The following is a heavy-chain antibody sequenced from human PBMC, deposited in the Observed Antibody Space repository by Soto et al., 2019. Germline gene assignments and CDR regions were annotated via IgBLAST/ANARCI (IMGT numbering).Heavy chain of an antibody. J-gene: IGHJ3*02. Sequence: GSLRLSCAASGFTFSSYAMSWVRQAPGKGLEWVSSISSSSSYIYYADSVKGRFTISRDNAKNSLYLQMNSLRAEDTAVYYCARTLQKYCSSTSCHAFDIWGQGTMVTVSS. D-gene: IGHD2-2*01. CDR2: ISSSSSYI. V-gene: IGHV3-21*01. CDR3: ARTLQKYCSSTSCHAFDI. CDR1: GFTFSSYA.